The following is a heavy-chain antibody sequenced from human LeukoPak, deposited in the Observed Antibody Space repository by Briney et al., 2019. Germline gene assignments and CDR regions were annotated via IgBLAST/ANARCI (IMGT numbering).Heavy chain of an antibody. Sequence: GASVKVSCKASGGTFTSYDINWVRQATGQGLEWMGWMNPNSGNTGYAQKFQGRVTITRNTSISTAYMELSSLRSEDTAVYYCARGERDYDYVWGSYQVWFDPWGQGTLVTVSS. CDR3: ARGERDYDYVWGSYQVWFDP. V-gene: IGHV1-8*03. CDR2: MNPNSGNT. J-gene: IGHJ5*02. D-gene: IGHD3-16*02. CDR1: GGTFTSYD.